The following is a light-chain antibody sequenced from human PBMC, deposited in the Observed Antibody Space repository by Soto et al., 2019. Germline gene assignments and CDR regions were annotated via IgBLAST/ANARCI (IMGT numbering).Light chain of an antibody. CDR1: SSDVGGYSY. V-gene: IGLV2-14*01. J-gene: IGLJ1*01. CDR3: SSYTSSSLYV. Sequence: QSALTQPASVSGSPGQSITISCTGTSSDVGGYSYVSWYQQLPGKAPKLMIYDVSDRPSGVSNRFSGSKSGNTASLTISGLQPEDEADYYCSSYTSSSLYVFGTGTKVTVL. CDR2: DVS.